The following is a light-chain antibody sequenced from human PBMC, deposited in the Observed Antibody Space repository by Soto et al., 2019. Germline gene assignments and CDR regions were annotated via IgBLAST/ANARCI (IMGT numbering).Light chain of an antibody. J-gene: IGKJ1*01. V-gene: IGKV2-30*01. Sequence: DVVMTQSPLSLPVALGQPASISCKSSQSLVYSDGNTYLNWFQQRPDQSPRRLVYKVSNRDSGVPDRFSGSGSGTDFTLRISRVEAEDVGFYYCMQATHWPRTFGQGTKVEIK. CDR2: KVS. CDR1: QSLVYSDGNTY. CDR3: MQATHWPRT.